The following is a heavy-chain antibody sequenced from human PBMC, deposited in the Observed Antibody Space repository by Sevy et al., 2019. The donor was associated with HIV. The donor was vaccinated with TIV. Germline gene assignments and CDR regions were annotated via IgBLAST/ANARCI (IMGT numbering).Heavy chain of an antibody. CDR1: GGSINSDH. CDR3: ARRNDFDF. CDR2: VYYTGGT. J-gene: IGHJ3*01. V-gene: IGHV4-59*08. Sequence: SETLSLTCTVSGGSINSDHWNWIRQPPGKGLEWIGYVYYTGGTNYNPSLKNRVTISVDRTKNQFSLKLTSVTAADTAGYNGARRNDFDFWGQGTMVTVSS.